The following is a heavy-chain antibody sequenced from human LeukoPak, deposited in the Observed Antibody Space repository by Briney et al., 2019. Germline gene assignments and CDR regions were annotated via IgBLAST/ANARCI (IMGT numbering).Heavy chain of an antibody. J-gene: IGHJ4*02. CDR1: GGSISSTNW. Sequence: PSETLSLTCAVSGGSISSTNWWSWVRQPPGKGLEWIGEIYHSGNTNYNPSLKSRVTISVDKSKNQFSLELSSVTAADTAVYYCARRTLDGGKQFDYWGQGTLVTVSS. CDR2: IYHSGNT. D-gene: IGHD4-23*01. V-gene: IGHV4-4*02. CDR3: ARRTLDGGKQFDY.